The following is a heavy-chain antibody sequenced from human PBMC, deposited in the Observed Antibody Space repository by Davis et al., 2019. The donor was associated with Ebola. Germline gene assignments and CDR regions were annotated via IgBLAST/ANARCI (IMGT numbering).Heavy chain of an antibody. D-gene: IGHD6-19*01. CDR1: GGTFSSYV. CDR2: IIPILGIA. Sequence: SVKVSCKASGGTFSSYVISWVRQAPGHGLEWMGGIIPILGIANYAQKFQGRVTITADESTSTAYTELSSLRSEDTAVYYCARGQWPFYFDYWGQGTLVTVSS. J-gene: IGHJ4*02. V-gene: IGHV1-69*10. CDR3: ARGQWPFYFDY.